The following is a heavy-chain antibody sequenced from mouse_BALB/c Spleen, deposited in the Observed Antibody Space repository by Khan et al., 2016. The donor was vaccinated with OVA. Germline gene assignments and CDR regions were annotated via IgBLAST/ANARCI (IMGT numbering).Heavy chain of an antibody. D-gene: IGHD1-2*01. CDR2: IDPANGNT. V-gene: IGHV14-3*02. J-gene: IGHJ4*01. CDR3: ASSLLLYAMDY. CDR1: GFNIKDTY. Sequence: VQLQQSGAELVRPGASVKLSCTAAGFNIKDTYIHWVNQRPEQGLEWIGRIDPANGNTKSDPKFQGKATITADTSSNTAYLQLSSLTSEDTAVXYCASSLLLYAMDYWGQGTSVTVSS.